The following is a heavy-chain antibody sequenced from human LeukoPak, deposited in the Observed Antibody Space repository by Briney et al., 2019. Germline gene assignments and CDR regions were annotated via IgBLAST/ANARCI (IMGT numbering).Heavy chain of an antibody. D-gene: IGHD3-10*01. CDR3: ASRVYGLGSFNY. Sequence: MTSETLSLTCTVSGDSISSTSYYWDWIRQPPGKGLEWIGSIYNSGTTYYNPSLKSRVTISVDTSKNQFSLKVSSVTVADTAVYYCASRVYGLGSFNYWGQGTLVTVSS. J-gene: IGHJ4*01. CDR2: IYNSGTT. V-gene: IGHV4-39*01. CDR1: GDSISSTSYY.